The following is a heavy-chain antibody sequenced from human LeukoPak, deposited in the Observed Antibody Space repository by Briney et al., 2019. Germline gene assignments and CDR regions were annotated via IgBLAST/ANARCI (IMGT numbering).Heavy chain of an antibody. D-gene: IGHD1-26*01. CDR1: GYTFTAYY. CDR3: ARDPKPLVGGTIIDY. J-gene: IGHJ4*02. V-gene: IGHV1-2*02. CDR2: INPNNGDT. Sequence: GASVKVSCKASGYTFTAYYMHWVRQAPGQGLEWMGWINPNNGDTNYAQKFQGRVTMTRDTSINTVYVEVSRLRSDDTAVYYCARDPKPLVGGTIIDYWGQGTLATVSS.